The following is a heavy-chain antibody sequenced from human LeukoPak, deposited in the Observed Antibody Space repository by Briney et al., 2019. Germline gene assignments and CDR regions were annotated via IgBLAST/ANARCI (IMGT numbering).Heavy chain of an antibody. CDR1: GGSISSGSYY. CDR2: IYTSGST. J-gene: IGHJ4*02. V-gene: IGHV4-61*02. Sequence: PSQTLSLTCTVSGGSISSGSYYWSWIRQPAGKGLEWIGRIYTSGSTNYNPSLKSRVTISVDTSKNQFSLKLSSVTAADTAVYYCAGGGHSYYFDYWGQGTLVTVSS. CDR3: AGGGHSYYFDY.